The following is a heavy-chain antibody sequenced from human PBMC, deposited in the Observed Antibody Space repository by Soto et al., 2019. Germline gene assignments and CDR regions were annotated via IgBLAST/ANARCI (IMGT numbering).Heavy chain of an antibody. D-gene: IGHD1-26*01. Sequence: QVQLVESGGGVVQPGRSLRLSCAASGFTFSSYGMHWVRQAPGKGLEWVAVIWYDGSNKYYADSVKGRFTISRDNSKNTLYLEMNSLRAEDTAVYYCARDLKMGWGLPMDYWGQGTLVTVSS. CDR3: ARDLKMGWGLPMDY. CDR1: GFTFSSYG. CDR2: IWYDGSNK. J-gene: IGHJ4*02. V-gene: IGHV3-33*01.